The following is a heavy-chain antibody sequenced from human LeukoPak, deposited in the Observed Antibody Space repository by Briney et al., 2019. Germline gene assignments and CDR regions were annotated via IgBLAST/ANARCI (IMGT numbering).Heavy chain of an antibody. J-gene: IGHJ1*01. CDR2: ISSSGSTI. CDR1: GFTFSDYC. Sequence: GGSLRLSCAASGFTFSDYCMSWIRQAPGKGLEWISYISSSGSTIYYADSVKGRFTISRDNAKNSLYLQMNSLRAEDTAVYYCARMIAGYDFWSGYATRAEYFQHWGQGTLVTVSS. V-gene: IGHV3-11*04. CDR3: ARMIAGYDFWSGYATRAEYFQH. D-gene: IGHD3-3*01.